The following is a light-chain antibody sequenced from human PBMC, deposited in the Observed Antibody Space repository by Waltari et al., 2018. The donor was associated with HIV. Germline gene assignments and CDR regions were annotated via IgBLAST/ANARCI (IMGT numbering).Light chain of an antibody. CDR2: ASS. CDR1: QAISSW. Sequence: DIQMTQSPFFVSASVGDSVTITCRASQAISSWLTWYQQRPGAAPKLPTYASSTLQSGVPKRFSGGRSGANFTLTISSLQPEDFATYFCQQADGLPWTFGQGTKVEMK. V-gene: IGKV1-12*01. CDR3: QQADGLPWT. J-gene: IGKJ1*01.